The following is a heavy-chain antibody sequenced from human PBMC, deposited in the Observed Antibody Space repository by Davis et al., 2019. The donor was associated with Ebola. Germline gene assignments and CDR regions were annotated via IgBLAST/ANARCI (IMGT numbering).Heavy chain of an antibody. Sequence: GGSLRLSCAASGFTFGTYGMHWVRQAPGKGLGWAAVISFEGIRQYYADSVKGRFTISRDNSKDTLHLQMNDLRPEDTAVYYCAKAKWEVEYHYYAMDVWGKGTTVAVSS. CDR2: ISFEGIRQ. D-gene: IGHD1-26*01. CDR1: GFTFGTYG. CDR3: AKAKWEVEYHYYAMDV. V-gene: IGHV3-30*18. J-gene: IGHJ6*04.